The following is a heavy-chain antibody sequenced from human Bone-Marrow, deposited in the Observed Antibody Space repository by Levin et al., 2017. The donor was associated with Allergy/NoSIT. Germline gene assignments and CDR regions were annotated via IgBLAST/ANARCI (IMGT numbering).Heavy chain of an antibody. D-gene: IGHD2-21*02. V-gene: IGHV3-21*01. CDR2: ISSSSSYI. CDR1: GITFNMSA. Sequence: LSLTCAASGITFNMSAMNWVRQAPGKGLEWLSFISSSSSYIKYADSVKGRFTISRDNARNSLYLQMDSLGVEDTAVYYCASAPAHDYYFDYWGQGTLVAVSS. CDR3: ASAPAHDYYFDY. J-gene: IGHJ4*02.